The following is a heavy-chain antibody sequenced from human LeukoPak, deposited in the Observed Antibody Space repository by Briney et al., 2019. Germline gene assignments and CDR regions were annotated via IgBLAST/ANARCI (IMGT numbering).Heavy chain of an antibody. V-gene: IGHV3-23*01. D-gene: IGHD5-24*01. J-gene: IGHJ4*02. CDR2: IGDNGDST. Sequence: GGSLRLSCAASGFTFSSYAMSWVRQAPGKGLEWVSTIGDNGDSTYYADSVKGRFTISRDNSKNTLYLQMNSLRAQDTAVYYCAKMATTYFDYWGQGTLVTVSS. CDR1: GFTFSSYA. CDR3: AKMATTYFDY.